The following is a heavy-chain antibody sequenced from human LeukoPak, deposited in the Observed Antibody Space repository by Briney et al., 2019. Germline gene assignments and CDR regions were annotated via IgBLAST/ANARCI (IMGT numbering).Heavy chain of an antibody. CDR3: ARFMVREVQFDY. Sequence: SETLSLTCTVSGGSISSSSYYWGWIRQPPGKGLEWIGSIYYSGSTYYNPSLKSRVTISVDTSKNQFSLKLSSVTAADTAVYYCARFMVREVQFDYWGQGTLVTVSS. V-gene: IGHV4-39*01. D-gene: IGHD3-10*01. CDR2: IYYSGST. CDR1: GGSISSSSYY. J-gene: IGHJ4*02.